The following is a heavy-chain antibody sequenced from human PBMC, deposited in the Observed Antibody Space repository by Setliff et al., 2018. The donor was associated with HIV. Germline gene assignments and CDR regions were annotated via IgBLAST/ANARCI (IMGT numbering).Heavy chain of an antibody. CDR2: INHSGST. J-gene: IGHJ4*02. CDR3: VTVYYNFWSGYRGFFEY. D-gene: IGHD3-3*01. Sequence: SETLSLTCAVHPASSSSYYWTWIRQPPGKGLEWVGEINHSGSTNYNSSLNSRVTISVDTSQTQFSLNLTSVIAADTAVYYCVTVYYNFWSGYRGFFEYWGQGTTVTVSS. V-gene: IGHV4-34*01. CDR1: PASSSSYY.